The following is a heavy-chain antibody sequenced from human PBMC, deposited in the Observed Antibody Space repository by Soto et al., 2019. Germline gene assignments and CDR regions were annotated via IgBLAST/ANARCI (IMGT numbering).Heavy chain of an antibody. Sequence: QVQLVQSGAEVKKPGASVKVSCKLSGYSLTELAIHWVRQAPGKGLEWMGGFDPQDGETIYAQKFQGSVTMTEDTSTDTAYMELSSLGSEDTAVYYCATVQRQGSTWYYSYVMDVWGQGTTVTVSS. CDR1: GYSLTELA. CDR3: ATVQRQGSTWYYSYVMDV. D-gene: IGHD6-13*01. J-gene: IGHJ6*02. V-gene: IGHV1-24*01. CDR2: FDPQDGET.